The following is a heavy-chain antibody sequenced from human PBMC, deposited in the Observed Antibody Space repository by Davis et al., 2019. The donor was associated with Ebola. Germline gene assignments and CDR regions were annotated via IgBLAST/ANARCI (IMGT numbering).Heavy chain of an antibody. CDR3: ARDPSGWYYFDY. D-gene: IGHD6-19*01. CDR1: GYTFTSYY. V-gene: IGHV1-46*01. Sequence: AASVKVSCKASGYTFTSYYMHWVRQAPGHGLEWMGLINPSGGSTSYAQKFQGRVIMTRDTSTSTVYMELSSLRSEDTAVYYCARDPSGWYYFDYWGQGTLVTVSS. CDR2: INPSGGST. J-gene: IGHJ4*02.